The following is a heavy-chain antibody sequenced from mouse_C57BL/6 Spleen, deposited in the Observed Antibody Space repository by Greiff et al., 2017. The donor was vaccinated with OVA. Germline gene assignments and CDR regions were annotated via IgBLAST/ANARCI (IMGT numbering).Heavy chain of an antibody. J-gene: IGHJ1*03. CDR3: ARGETGYFDV. CDR2: ISGGGGNT. V-gene: IGHV5-9*01. D-gene: IGHD3-2*01. CDR1: GFTFSSYP. Sequence: EVKLVESGGGLVKPGGSLKLSCAASGFTFSSYPMSWVRQTPEKRLEWVATISGGGGNTYYPDSVKGRFTISRDNAKNTLYLQMSSLRSEDTALYDCARGETGYFDVWGTGTTVTVSS.